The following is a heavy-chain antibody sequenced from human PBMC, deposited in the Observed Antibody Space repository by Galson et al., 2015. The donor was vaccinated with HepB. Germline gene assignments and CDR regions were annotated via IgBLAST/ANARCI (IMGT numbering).Heavy chain of an antibody. V-gene: IGHV1-69*01. J-gene: IGHJ4*02. Sequence: CKASGGTFSSYAISWVRQAPGQGLEWMGGIIPIFGIANYAQKFQGRVTITADESTSTAYMELSSLRSEDTAVYYCARDGRYYDSSGYNSFDYWGQGTLVTVSS. CDR2: IIPIFGIA. CDR3: ARDGRYYDSSGYNSFDY. D-gene: IGHD3-22*01. CDR1: GGTFSSYA.